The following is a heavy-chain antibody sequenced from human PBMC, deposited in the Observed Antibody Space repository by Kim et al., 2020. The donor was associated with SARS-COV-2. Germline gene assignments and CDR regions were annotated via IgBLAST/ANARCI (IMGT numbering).Heavy chain of an antibody. CDR3: ARGGSGYYFPLYYYYGMDV. J-gene: IGHJ6*02. D-gene: IGHD3-22*01. Sequence: SRVTISIDTSKNQFSRKLSSVTAADTAVYYCARGGSGYYFPLYYYYGMDVWGQGTTVTVSS. V-gene: IGHV4-34*01.